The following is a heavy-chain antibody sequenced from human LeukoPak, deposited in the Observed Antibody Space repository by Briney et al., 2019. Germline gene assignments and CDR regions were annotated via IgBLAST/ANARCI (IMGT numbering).Heavy chain of an antibody. D-gene: IGHD6-6*01. CDR1: GGSIRSYF. CDR2: IYYTGNT. CDR3: ARVKRIAMGYYYMDV. J-gene: IGHJ6*03. V-gene: IGHV4-59*01. Sequence: SETLSLTCTVSGGSIRSYFWSWIRQPPGKGLEWIGYIYYTGNTNYNPSLKSRVTISIDTSKNQFSLKLSSVTAADTAVYYCARVKRIAMGYYYMDVWGKGTTVTVSS.